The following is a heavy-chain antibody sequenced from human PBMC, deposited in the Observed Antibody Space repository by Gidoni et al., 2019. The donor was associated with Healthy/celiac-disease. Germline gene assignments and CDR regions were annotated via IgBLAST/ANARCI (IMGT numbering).Heavy chain of an antibody. CDR2: ISYDGSNK. CDR3: AREDEYSSSNLFGNGMDV. V-gene: IGHV3-30*04. Sequence: QVQLVASGGGVVQPGRSLRLSCAASGFPFRSYALHWVRQAPGKGLEWVAVISYDGSNKYYADSGKGRFTISRDNSKNTLYLQMNSLRAEDTAVYYCAREDEYSSSNLFGNGMDVWGQGTTVTVSS. D-gene: IGHD6-6*01. J-gene: IGHJ6*02. CDR1: GFPFRSYA.